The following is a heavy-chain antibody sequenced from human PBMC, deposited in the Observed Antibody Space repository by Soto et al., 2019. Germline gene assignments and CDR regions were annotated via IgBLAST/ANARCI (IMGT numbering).Heavy chain of an antibody. V-gene: IGHV3-15*01. D-gene: IGHD4-17*01. CDR3: TTDAGDYQDF. Sequence: EVQLVESGGDMVKPGGCLRLSCEASGITFINAWMSWVRQAPGKGLEWVGRIKNRADGGTADYAAPVRGRFTISRDDSKNTLFLQMNSLEVEDTAVYYCTTDAGDYQDFWGQGTLVTVSS. CDR2: IKNRADGGTA. J-gene: IGHJ4*02. CDR1: GITFINAW.